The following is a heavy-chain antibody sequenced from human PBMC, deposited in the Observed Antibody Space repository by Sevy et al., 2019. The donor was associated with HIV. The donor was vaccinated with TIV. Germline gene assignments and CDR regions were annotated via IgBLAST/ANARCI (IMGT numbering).Heavy chain of an antibody. CDR2: ISSSSSTI. CDR3: ARVAAAGSFDY. J-gene: IGHJ4*02. D-gene: IGHD6-13*01. V-gene: IGHV3-48*02. Sequence: GGSLRLSCAASGFTFSSYSMNWVRQAPGKGLEWVSYISSSSSTIYYADSVKGRFTISRDKAKNSLYLQMNSLRDDDTAVYYCARVAAAGSFDYWGQGTLVTVSS. CDR1: GFTFSSYS.